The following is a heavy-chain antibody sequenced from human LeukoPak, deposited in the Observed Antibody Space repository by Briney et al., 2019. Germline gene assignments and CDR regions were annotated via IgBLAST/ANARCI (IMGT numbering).Heavy chain of an antibody. CDR2: IYYSGST. CDR3: ARDLYDAFDI. Sequence: SETLSLTCTVSGGSISSYYWSWIRQPPGKGLEWIGYIYYSGSTNYNPSLKSRVTISVDTSKNQFSLKLSSVTAADTAVYYCARDLYDAFDIWSQGTMVTVSS. J-gene: IGHJ3*02. V-gene: IGHV4-59*01. CDR1: GGSISSYY.